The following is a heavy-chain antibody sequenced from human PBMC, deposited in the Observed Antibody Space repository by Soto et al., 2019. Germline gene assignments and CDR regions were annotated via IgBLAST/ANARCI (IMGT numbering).Heavy chain of an antibody. CDR2: IIPIIDTT. D-gene: IGHD3-10*02. J-gene: IGHJ3*01. CDR3: AREPRVRDACSL. CDR1: GGNFNNYA. Sequence: QVQLVQSGAEVKKPGSSVKVSCKASGGNFNNYAISWVRQAPAQGLQWMGGIIPIIDTTHYAQKLQGRVTISAERGRTTVYMELTGLTSDDTTTYCCAREPRVRDACSLWGQWTVVTVSS. V-gene: IGHV1-69*06.